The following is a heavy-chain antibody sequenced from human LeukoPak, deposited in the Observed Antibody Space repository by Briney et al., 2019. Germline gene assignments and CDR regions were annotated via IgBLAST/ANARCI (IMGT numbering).Heavy chain of an antibody. V-gene: IGHV3-23*01. CDR2: MYYSGGNT. CDR3: AKDQGLPVVPRRFDC. Sequence: GGSLTLSCGASGFMFSNFAMSWVRQAPGKGLEWVSTMYYSGGNTYPADSEKRRFTISRDNAKNTLYLQMNSLRAKDTAVYYCAKDQGLPVVPRRFDCWGQATLVT. J-gene: IGHJ4*02. D-gene: IGHD2-2*01. CDR1: GFMFSNFA.